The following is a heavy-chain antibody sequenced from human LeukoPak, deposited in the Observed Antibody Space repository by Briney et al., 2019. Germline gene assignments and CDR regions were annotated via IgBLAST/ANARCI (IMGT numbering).Heavy chain of an antibody. V-gene: IGHV3-7*03. CDR2: IKQDGSEK. D-gene: IGHD2-2*01. J-gene: IGHJ5*02. Sequence: GGSLSLSCAAYGFTFNRYWLSWVRQAPGKGLEWVANIKQDGSEKYYVDSVKGRFTISRDNAKNSLYLQMNSLRAEDTAVYYCARESGEFGLGYQLDPWGQGTLVSVSS. CDR1: GFTFNRYW. CDR3: ARESGEFGLGYQLDP.